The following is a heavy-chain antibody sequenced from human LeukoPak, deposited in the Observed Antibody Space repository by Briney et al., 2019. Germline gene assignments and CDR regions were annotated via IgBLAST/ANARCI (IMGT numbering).Heavy chain of an antibody. CDR2: TFSNGNIA. CDR3: ARGGVATVHFYFDY. CDR1: GFTFSSYG. Sequence: GRSLRLSCAASGFTFSSYGMHWVRQAPGKGLEWVAVTFSNGNIAYYGDSVKGRFTISRDNSKNTLYLQMNSLRSEDTAIYYCARGGVATVHFYFDYWGQGALVTVSS. V-gene: IGHV3-30*19. D-gene: IGHD5-12*01. J-gene: IGHJ4*02.